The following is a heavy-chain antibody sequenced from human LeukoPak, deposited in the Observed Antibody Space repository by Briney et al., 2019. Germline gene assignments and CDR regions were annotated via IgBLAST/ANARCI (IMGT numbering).Heavy chain of an antibody. CDR2: IYYSGST. D-gene: IGHD2-2*01. Sequence: SETLSLTCTVSGGSISSGDYYWSWIRQPPGKGLEWIGYIYYSGSTNYNPSLKSRVTISVDTSKNQFSLKLSSVTAADTAVYYCAREDDDCSSTSCYNPWGQGTLVTVSS. J-gene: IGHJ5*02. CDR1: GGSISSGDYY. V-gene: IGHV4-61*08. CDR3: AREDDDCSSTSCYNP.